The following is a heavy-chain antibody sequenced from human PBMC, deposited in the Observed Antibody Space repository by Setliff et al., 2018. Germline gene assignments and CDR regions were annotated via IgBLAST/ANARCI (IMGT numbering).Heavy chain of an antibody. J-gene: IGHJ5*02. Sequence: ASVKVSCKTSGYSFTSHYMHWVRQAPGQGLEWMGIINPGGLSSSSTQKFEGRVTMTRDTSTSTVYMELRSLRSDDTAVYYCARINFYVSSGYYYAPDLWGQGTLVTVSS. CDR2: INPGGLSS. CDR3: ARINFYVSSGYYYAPDL. D-gene: IGHD3-22*01. V-gene: IGHV1-46*01. CDR1: GYSFTSHY.